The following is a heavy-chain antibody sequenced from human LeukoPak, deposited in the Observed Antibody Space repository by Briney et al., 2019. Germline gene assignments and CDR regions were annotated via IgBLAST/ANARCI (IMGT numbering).Heavy chain of an antibody. CDR1: GGSISSSSYY. CDR2: IYSGST. V-gene: IGHV4-39*01. D-gene: IGHD2-21*01. CDR3: ARGPIDSEFDP. Sequence: SETLSLTCTVSGGSISSSSYYWGWIRQPPGKGLEWIGSIYSGSTYYNPSLKSRVTISVDTSKNQFSLKLSSVTAADTAVYYCARGPIDSEFDPWGQGTLVTVSS. J-gene: IGHJ5*02.